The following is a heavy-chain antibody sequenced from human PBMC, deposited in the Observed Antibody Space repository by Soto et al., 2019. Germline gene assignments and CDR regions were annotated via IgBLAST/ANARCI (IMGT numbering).Heavy chain of an antibody. J-gene: IGHJ6*02. V-gene: IGHV3-30*18. D-gene: IGHD2-2*01. CDR1: GFTFSSYG. CDR2: ISYDGSNK. CDR3: AKGYCSSTSCYGMDV. Sequence: QVQLVESGGGVVQPGRSLRLSCAASGFTFSSYGMQWVRQAPGKGLEWVAVISYDGSNKYYADSVKGRFTISRDNSKNTLYLQMNSRRAEDTAVYYCAKGYCSSTSCYGMDVWGQGTTVTVSS.